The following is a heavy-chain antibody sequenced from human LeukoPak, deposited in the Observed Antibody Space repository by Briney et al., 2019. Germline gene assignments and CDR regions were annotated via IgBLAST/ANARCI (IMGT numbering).Heavy chain of an antibody. Sequence: SETLSLTCTVSGGSIGSTTYYWGWIRQPPGKELECIGSIYYSGSTYYNPSLKSRVTISLDTSKNQFSLKLSSVTAADTAVYYCARRGYSSGWYCFDYWGQGTLVTVSS. CDR2: IYYSGST. J-gene: IGHJ4*02. V-gene: IGHV4-39*01. CDR1: GGSIGSTTYY. D-gene: IGHD6-19*01. CDR3: ARRGYSSGWYCFDY.